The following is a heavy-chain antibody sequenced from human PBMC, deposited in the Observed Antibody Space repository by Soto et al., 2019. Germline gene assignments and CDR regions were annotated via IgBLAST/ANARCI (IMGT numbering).Heavy chain of an antibody. CDR3: ASRDPGTSVDY. V-gene: IGHV4-4*02. CDR2: SYRTGTT. D-gene: IGHD1-7*01. CDR1: GGSFTSNNW. J-gene: IGHJ4*02. Sequence: QVQLQESGPGLVKPSGTLSLTCAVSGGSFTSNNWWTWVRQPPGQGLEWIGESYRTGTTNYNPPLKSRVPISLDTSEKQISLKVPSLTAADTAVYYCASRDPGTSVDYWGQGTLVTVSS.